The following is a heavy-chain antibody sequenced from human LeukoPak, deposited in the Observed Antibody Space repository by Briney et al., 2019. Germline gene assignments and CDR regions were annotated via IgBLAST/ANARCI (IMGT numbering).Heavy chain of an antibody. D-gene: IGHD2-15*01. CDR1: GDSVSSNSAA. CDR3: ARGTKDCSGGSCYLSPDAFDI. J-gene: IGHJ3*02. V-gene: IGHV6-1*01. Sequence: ASQTLSLTCAISGDSVSSNSAAWNWIRQSPSRGLEWLGRTYYRSKWYNDYAVSVKSRITINPDTSKNQFSLQLNSVTPEDTAVYYCARGTKDCSGGSCYLSPDAFDIWGQGTMVTVSS. CDR2: TYYRSKWYN.